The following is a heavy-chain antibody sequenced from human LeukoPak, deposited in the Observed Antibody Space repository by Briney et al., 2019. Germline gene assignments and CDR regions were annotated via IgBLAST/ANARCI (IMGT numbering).Heavy chain of an antibody. J-gene: IGHJ3*02. CDR3: TRGKLIVLVPAPI. CDR1: GFTFSSYA. CDR2: ISYDGTFE. D-gene: IGHD2-2*01. Sequence: GGSLRLSCAASGFTFSSYAMHWVRQAPGKGLEWVAVISYDGTFEDYADSVKGRLTISRDNSKNTLYLQMNSLRVEDTAMYYCTRGKLIVLVPAPIWGQGTMVTVSS. V-gene: IGHV3-30-3*01.